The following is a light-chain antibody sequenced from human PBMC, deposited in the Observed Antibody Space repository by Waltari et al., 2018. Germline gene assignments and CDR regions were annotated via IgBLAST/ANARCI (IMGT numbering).Light chain of an antibody. J-gene: IGLJ2*01. V-gene: IGLV2-14*03. Sequence: QSALTQPASVSGSPGQSITISCTGTSRDAGGYNYVSWSQQPPGKAPKLMFYDVSNRPSGVSNCFSGSNSGNTASLTISGLQAEDEADYYCSSYTSSSTLVVFGGGTKLTVL. CDR3: SSYTSSSTLVV. CDR1: SRDAGGYNY. CDR2: DVS.